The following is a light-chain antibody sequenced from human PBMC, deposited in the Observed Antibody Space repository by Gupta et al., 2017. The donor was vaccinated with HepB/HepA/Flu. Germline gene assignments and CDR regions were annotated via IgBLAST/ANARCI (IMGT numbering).Light chain of an antibody. CDR1: QSMKRF. Sequence: DIQLTQSPSSLSASVGDRVTITCRASQSMKRFLNWYQQKPGKAPELLIYAASNLQSGVPSRFSSSGSGTDFTLTNSSLQPEEFATYYCQQSYTSPLTFGGGTKVEIK. CDR2: AAS. CDR3: QQSYTSPLT. J-gene: IGKJ4*02. V-gene: IGKV1-39*01.